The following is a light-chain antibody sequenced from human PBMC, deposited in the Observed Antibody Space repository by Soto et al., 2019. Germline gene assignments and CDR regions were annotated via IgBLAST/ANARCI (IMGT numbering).Light chain of an antibody. CDR1: SSDVGGYND. Sequence: QSALTQPPSASGSPGQSVAISCTGTSSDVGGYNDVSWYHQHPGKAPKLMIYEVTERPSGVPDRFSGSKSGNTASLTVSGLQADDEADYYCSSKAGSNNLGVVFGGGTKLTVL. CDR2: EVT. V-gene: IGLV2-8*01. J-gene: IGLJ2*01. CDR3: SSKAGSNNLGVV.